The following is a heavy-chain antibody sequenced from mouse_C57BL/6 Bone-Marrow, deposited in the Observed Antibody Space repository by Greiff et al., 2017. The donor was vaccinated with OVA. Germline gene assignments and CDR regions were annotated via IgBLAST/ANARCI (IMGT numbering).Heavy chain of an antibody. V-gene: IGHV5-17*01. CDR2: ISSGSSTI. J-gene: IGHJ2*01. D-gene: IGHD1-1*01. Sequence: EVQVVESGGGLVKPGGSLKLSCAASGFTFSDYGMHWVRQAPEKGLEWVAYISSGSSTIYYADTVKGRFTISRDNAKNTLFLQMTSLRSEDTAMYYCARSYYYGSSPTDYWGQGTTLTVSS. CDR1: GFTFSDYG. CDR3: ARSYYYGSSPTDY.